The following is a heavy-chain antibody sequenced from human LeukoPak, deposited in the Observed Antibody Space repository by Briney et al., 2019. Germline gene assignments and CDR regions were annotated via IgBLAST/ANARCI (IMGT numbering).Heavy chain of an antibody. D-gene: IGHD6-13*01. CDR3: ARADYSSTWSHDYYYMDV. V-gene: IGHV4-38-2*02. CDR1: GSSINTPYY. Sequence: SETLSLTCTVSGSSINTPYYWAWIRQPPGEGLEWIGNIFHGVTTFYNPSLMNRVAISVDTSKNQFSLKLSSVTAADTAVYYCARADYSSTWSHDYYYMDVWGKGTTVTVSS. CDR2: IFHGVTT. J-gene: IGHJ6*03.